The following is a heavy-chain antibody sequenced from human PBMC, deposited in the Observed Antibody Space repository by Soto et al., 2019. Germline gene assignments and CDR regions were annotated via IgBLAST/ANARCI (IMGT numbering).Heavy chain of an antibody. Sequence: VQLVESGGGLVQPGGSLRLSCAASRFTLSGYAMNWVRQAPGKGLEWVAFISSSGKTISYADSVMGRFTISKDIAKNSLYLQMNSLRNEDTAVYYCVRDEATGRGWVDLDFWGQGTLVTVSS. CDR2: ISSSGKTI. J-gene: IGHJ4*02. V-gene: IGHV3-48*02. D-gene: IGHD2-15*01. CDR1: RFTLSGYA. CDR3: VRDEATGRGWVDLDF.